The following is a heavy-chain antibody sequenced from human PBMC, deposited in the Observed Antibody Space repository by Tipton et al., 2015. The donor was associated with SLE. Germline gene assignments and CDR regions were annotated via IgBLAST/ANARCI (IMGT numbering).Heavy chain of an antibody. Sequence: TLSLTCSVSGYSISSGYYWGWIRQPPGKGLEWIGSIYYSGSTYYNPSLKSRVTISVDTSKNQFSLKLTSVTAADTAVYYCARGGIAVAGTDYWGQGTLVTVSS. V-gene: IGHV4-38-2*02. D-gene: IGHD6-19*01. J-gene: IGHJ4*02. CDR2: IYYSGST. CDR3: ARGGIAVAGTDY. CDR1: GYSISSGYY.